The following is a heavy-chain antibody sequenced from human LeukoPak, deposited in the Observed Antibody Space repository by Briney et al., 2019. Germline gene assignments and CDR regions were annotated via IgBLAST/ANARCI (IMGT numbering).Heavy chain of an antibody. V-gene: IGHV1-2*02. Sequence: GASVKVSCKSSGYTFTGHYMHWVRQAPGQGLEWMGWINPKSGGTNYAQKFQGRVTMTRDTSISTAYMELSRLRSDDTAVYYCARGDYYGSGSYSTSPDYYYYGMDVWGQGTTVTVSS. J-gene: IGHJ6*02. CDR1: GYTFTGHY. CDR3: ARGDYYGSGSYSTSPDYYYYGMDV. D-gene: IGHD3-10*01. CDR2: INPKSGGT.